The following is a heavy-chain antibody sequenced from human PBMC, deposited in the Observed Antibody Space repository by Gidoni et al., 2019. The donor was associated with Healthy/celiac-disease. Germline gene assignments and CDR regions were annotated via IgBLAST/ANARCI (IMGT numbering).Heavy chain of an antibody. D-gene: IGHD5-12*01. Sequence: EVQLVESGGGLVKPGGSLRLSCAASGFTFSSYSMNWVRQAPGKGLEWVSSISSSSSYIYYADSVKGRFTISRDNAKNSLYLQMNSLRAEDTAVYYCARSDGYNTNFDYGGQGTLVTVSS. V-gene: IGHV3-21*01. CDR2: ISSSSSYI. J-gene: IGHJ4*02. CDR1: GFTFSSYS. CDR3: ARSDGYNTNFDY.